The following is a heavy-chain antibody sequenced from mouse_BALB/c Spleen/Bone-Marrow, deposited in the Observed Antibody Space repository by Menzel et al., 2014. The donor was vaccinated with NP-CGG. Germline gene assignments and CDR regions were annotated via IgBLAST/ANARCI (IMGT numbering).Heavy chain of an antibody. V-gene: IGHV14-3*02. CDR2: IDTANGNT. CDR1: GFNIKDTY. D-gene: IGHD2-1*01. CDR3: ARYGNGLMDY. J-gene: IGHJ4*01. Sequence: DVKLQESGAELVKPGASVKLSCTASGFNIKDTYMHWVKQRPEQGLEWIGRIDTANGNTKYDPKFQGKATITADTSSNTAYLQLSSLTSEDTAVYYCARYGNGLMDYWGQGTSVTVSS.